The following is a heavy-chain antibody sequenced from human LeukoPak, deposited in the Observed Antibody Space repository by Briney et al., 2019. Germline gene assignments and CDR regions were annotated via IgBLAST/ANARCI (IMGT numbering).Heavy chain of an antibody. D-gene: IGHD1-26*01. CDR2: IYYSGST. CDR1: GGSISSYY. V-gene: IGHV4-59*01. Sequence: SETLSLTCTVSGGSISSYYWSWIRQPPGKGLEWIGYIYYSGSTNYNPSLKSRVTISVDTSKNQFSLKLSSVTAADTAVCYCARGGLVGATSRYYYYYGMDVWGQGTTVTVSS. J-gene: IGHJ6*02. CDR3: ARGGLVGATSRYYYYYGMDV.